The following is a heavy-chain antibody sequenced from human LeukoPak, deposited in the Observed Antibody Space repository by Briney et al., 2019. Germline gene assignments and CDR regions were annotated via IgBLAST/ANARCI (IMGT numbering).Heavy chain of an antibody. CDR3: VRASLQVVPRFDP. D-gene: IGHD2-15*01. CDR2: INTDGSST. Sequence: GGSLRLSCAAAGLTFSNYWMHWVRQAPGKGLVWVSRINTDGSSTTYADSVRGRFTISRDNAKNTLYLQMNSLRAEDTAVYYCVRASLQVVPRFDPWGQGTLVTVSS. J-gene: IGHJ5*02. CDR1: GLTFSNYW. V-gene: IGHV3-74*01.